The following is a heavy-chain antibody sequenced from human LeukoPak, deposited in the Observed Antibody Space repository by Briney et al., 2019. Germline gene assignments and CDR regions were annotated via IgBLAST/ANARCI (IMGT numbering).Heavy chain of an antibody. Sequence: ASVKVSCKVSGYIFTELSMHWVRQAPGQGLEWMGGFNPEDGETFYAQKFQGRVNMTEDTSTDTAYMELSSLSYDDTAVYYCARGIVVVPAANAKGKGRYFDYWGQGTLVTVSS. CDR3: ARGIVVVPAANAKGKGRYFDY. V-gene: IGHV1-24*01. J-gene: IGHJ4*02. CDR2: FNPEDGET. D-gene: IGHD2-2*01. CDR1: GYIFTELS.